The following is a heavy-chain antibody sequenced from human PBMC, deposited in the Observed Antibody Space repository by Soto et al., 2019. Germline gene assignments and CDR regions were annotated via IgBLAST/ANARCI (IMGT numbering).Heavy chain of an antibody. D-gene: IGHD6-19*01. CDR2: IHYSGRV. V-gene: IGHV4-39*05. CDR1: GGSISGSHYH. J-gene: IGHJ4*02. CDR3: ALTSPIEVAGPDF. Sequence: SETPSLTCTVFGGSISGSHYHWGWIRQPPGKGLEWIGSIHYSGRVFYKSSLLGRVTISVDTSKNQFSLDLNSVTATDTAVYYCALTSPIEVAGPDFWGQGTLVTVSS.